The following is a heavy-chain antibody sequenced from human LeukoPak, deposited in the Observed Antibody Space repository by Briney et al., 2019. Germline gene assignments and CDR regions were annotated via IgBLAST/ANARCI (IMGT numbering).Heavy chain of an antibody. Sequence: KPSEPLSLTCTVSGGSISSYYWSWIRQPPGKGLEWIGYIYYSGSTNYNPSLKSRVTISLDTSKNQFSLKLSSVTAADTAVYYCVRGRYDSSGYFALDIWGQGTMVTVSS. V-gene: IGHV4-59*12. CDR1: GGSISSYY. CDR2: IYYSGST. D-gene: IGHD3-22*01. CDR3: VRGRYDSSGYFALDI. J-gene: IGHJ3*02.